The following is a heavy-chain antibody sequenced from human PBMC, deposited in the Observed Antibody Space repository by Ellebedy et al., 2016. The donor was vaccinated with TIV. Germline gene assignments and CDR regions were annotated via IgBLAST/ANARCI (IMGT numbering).Heavy chain of an antibody. D-gene: IGHD5-18*01. CDR1: GFTFDDYG. Sequence: GGSLRLSXGASGFTFDDYGMTWVRQAPGKGLEWVSGINWNGGSRDYPDSVKGRFTISRDNAKNSLCLQMNSLRVDDTALYYCARRSGYSYGHIDSWGQGTLVTVSS. CDR3: ARRSGYSYGHIDS. CDR2: INWNGGSR. V-gene: IGHV3-20*03. J-gene: IGHJ4*02.